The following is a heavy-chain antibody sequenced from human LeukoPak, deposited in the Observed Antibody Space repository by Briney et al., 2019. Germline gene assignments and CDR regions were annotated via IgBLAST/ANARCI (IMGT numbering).Heavy chain of an antibody. D-gene: IGHD2-2*01. CDR1: GGSFSSYA. Sequence: GASVKVSCKASGGSFSSYAISWVRQAPGQGLEWMGRIIPIFGIATYAQKFQGRVTITADTSTSTAYMELSSLRSEDTAVYYCAKDRGQLLQVPYGMDVWGQGTTVTVSS. J-gene: IGHJ6*02. V-gene: IGHV1-69*04. CDR3: AKDRGQLLQVPYGMDV. CDR2: IIPIFGIA.